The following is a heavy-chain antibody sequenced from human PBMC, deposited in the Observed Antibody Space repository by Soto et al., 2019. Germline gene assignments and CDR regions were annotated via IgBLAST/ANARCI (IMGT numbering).Heavy chain of an antibody. CDR3: ARSCHYSGYDYGY. CDR2: INHSGST. J-gene: IGHJ4*02. V-gene: IGHV4-34*01. D-gene: IGHD5-12*01. Sequence: SETLSLTCAVYGGSFSGYYWSWIRQPPGKGLEWIGEINHSGSTNYNPSLKSRVTISVDTSKNQFSLRLSSVTAADTAVYYCARSCHYSGYDYGYWGQGTLVTVSS. CDR1: GGSFSGYY.